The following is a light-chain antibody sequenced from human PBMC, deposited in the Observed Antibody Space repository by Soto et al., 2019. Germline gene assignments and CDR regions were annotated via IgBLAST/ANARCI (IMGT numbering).Light chain of an antibody. CDR3: QSYDSSLSVGV. V-gene: IGLV1-40*01. J-gene: IGLJ1*01. Sequence: QSVLTQPPSVSGAPGQRVTISCTGGSSNIGAGYDVHWYQQVPGTAPKLLIYGNINRPSGVPDRFSGSKSGTSASLAITGLQAEDEADYYCQSYDSSLSVGVFGTGTKVTVL. CDR1: SSNIGAGYD. CDR2: GNI.